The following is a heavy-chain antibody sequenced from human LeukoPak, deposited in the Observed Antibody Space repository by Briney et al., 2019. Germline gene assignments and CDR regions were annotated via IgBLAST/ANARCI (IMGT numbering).Heavy chain of an antibody. V-gene: IGHV4-31*03. CDR1: GGSISSGGYY. CDR2: IYYSGST. CDR3: ATARERRPSGRLDY. J-gene: IGHJ4*02. Sequence: PSQTLSLTCTVSGGSISSGGYYWSWIRQHPGKGLEWIGYIYYSGSTYYNPSLKSRVTISVDTSKNQFSLKLSSVTAADTAVYYRATARERRPSGRLDYWGQGTLVTVSS.